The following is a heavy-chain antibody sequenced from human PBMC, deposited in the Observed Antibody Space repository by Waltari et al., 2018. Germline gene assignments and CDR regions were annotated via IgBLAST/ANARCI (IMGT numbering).Heavy chain of an antibody. J-gene: IGHJ5*02. CDR1: GAPIHSEFYT. D-gene: IGHD3-3*01. CDR2: IYTSGDT. V-gene: IGHV4-61*02. CDR3: ARDLRHPSYYDFSFDT. Sequence: VELQESGPGLVKPSQTLSLPCSVPGAPIHSEFYTGNWIRQPAGKGLEWIGRIYTSGDTNYNPSLKTRVSISVDTSRNQFSLKLTSVTAADTAVYYCARDLRHPSYYDFSFDTWGQGSLVTVSS.